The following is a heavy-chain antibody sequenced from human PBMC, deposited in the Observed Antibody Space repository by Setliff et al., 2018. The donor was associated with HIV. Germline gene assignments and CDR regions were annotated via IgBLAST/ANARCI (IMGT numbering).Heavy chain of an antibody. CDR1: GGSFIDFY. CDR3: ARGRKKTLAVSGTRYFDF. V-gene: IGHV4-34*01. CDR2: ITHSGST. Sequence: SETLSLTCAVYGGSFIDFYWTFIRQSPGKGLEWIGEITHSGSTTYDPSLKSRITVSVDTSKNKFSLKLTSVTAADMGVYYCARGRKKTLAVSGTRYFDFWGQGTLVTVS. D-gene: IGHD6-19*01. J-gene: IGHJ4*02.